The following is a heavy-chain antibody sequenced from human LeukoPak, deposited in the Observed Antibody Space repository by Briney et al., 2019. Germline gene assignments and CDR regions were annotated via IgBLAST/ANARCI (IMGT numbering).Heavy chain of an antibody. J-gene: IGHJ3*02. CDR1: GFTFDNYA. CDR3: AKDIYATPNAFEI. CDR2: ISGDGGRT. V-gene: IGHV3-43*02. Sequence: QAGGSLRLSCAASGFTFDNYAMHWVRQAPGKDLEWVSFISGDGGRTYYADSVKGRFTISRDNSKNSLYLQMNSLRTEDTALYYCAKDIYATPNAFEIWGQGTMVAVSS. D-gene: IGHD2-15*01.